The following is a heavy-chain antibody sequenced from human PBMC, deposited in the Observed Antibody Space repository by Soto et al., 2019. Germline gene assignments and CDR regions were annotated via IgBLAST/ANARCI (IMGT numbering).Heavy chain of an antibody. CDR3: ARHQGGYYYYGMDV. CDR2: ISYSGST. CDR1: GGSISSSSYY. Sequence: LYLTCTVSGGSISSSSYYWGWIRQPPGKRLEWIGSISYSGSTYYNPSLKSRVTISVDTSKNQFSLKLSSVTAADTAVYYCARHQGGYYYYGMDVWGQGTTVTVYS. V-gene: IGHV4-39*01. J-gene: IGHJ6*02. D-gene: IGHD3-16*01.